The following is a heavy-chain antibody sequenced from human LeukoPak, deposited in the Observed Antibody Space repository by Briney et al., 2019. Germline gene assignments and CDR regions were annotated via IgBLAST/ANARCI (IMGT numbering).Heavy chain of an antibody. V-gene: IGHV1-8*03. CDR3: ARGSVEQLVPNLDY. D-gene: IGHD6-6*01. CDR1: GYTFTSYD. Sequence: ASVKVSCKASGYTFTSYDINWVRQATGQGLERMGWMNPNSGNTGYAQKFQGRVTITRNTTISTAYMELSSLRSEDTAVYYCARGSVEQLVPNLDYWGQGTLVTVSS. J-gene: IGHJ4*02. CDR2: MNPNSGNT.